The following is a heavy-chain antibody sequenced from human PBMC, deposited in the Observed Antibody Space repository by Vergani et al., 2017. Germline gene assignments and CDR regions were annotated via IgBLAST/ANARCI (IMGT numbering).Heavy chain of an antibody. CDR2: ISPGASTV. V-gene: IGHV3-11*04. CDR3: ANNPGIDTTRHYYAIDV. CDR1: GFKFSDHY. D-gene: IGHD1-26*01. Sequence: LEESGGGSVKPGGSLRLSCAASGFKFSDHYMSWIRQAPGKGLEWVSHISPGASTVSYTDSVTGRFTVSRDNDNNSLSLDMTTLRVEDTAVYYCANNPGIDTTRHYYAIDVWSQGTTFTVSS. J-gene: IGHJ6*02.